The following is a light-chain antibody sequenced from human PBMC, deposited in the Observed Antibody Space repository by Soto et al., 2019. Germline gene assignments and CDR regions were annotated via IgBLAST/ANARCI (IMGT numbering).Light chain of an antibody. V-gene: IGLV2-14*01. CDR1: SSDVGYYNY. CDR3: SSYTSSSTYV. Sequence: VLTQPASVSGSPGQSITISCTGTSSDVGYYNYVSWYQQHPGKAPKLMIYEVSNRPSGVSNRFSGSKSGNTASLTISGLQAEDEADYYCSSYTSSSTYVFGTGTKVTVL. CDR2: EVS. J-gene: IGLJ1*01.